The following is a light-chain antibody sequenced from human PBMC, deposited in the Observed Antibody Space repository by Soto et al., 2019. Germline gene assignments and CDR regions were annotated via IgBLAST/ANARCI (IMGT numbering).Light chain of an antibody. CDR3: NSYTSSSTLV. J-gene: IGLJ2*01. CDR2: EVS. CDR1: SSDVGGYNY. Sequence: QSVLTQPASVSGSPGQSITISCTGTSSDVGGYNYVSWYQQHPGKAPKLMIYEVSNRPSGVSNRFSGSKSGNTASLTISGLQADDEADYYCNSYTSSSTLVFGGGTKLNVL. V-gene: IGLV2-14*01.